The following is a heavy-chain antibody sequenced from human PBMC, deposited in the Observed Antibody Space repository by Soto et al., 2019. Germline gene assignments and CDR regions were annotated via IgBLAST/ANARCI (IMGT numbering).Heavy chain of an antibody. Sequence: SETLSLTCTVSGGSISSYYWSWIRQPPGKGLEWIGYIYYSGSTNYNPSLKSRVTISVDTSKNQFSLKLSSVTAADTAVYYCARDRAGYRKNLFDPWGQGTLVTVSS. V-gene: IGHV4-59*01. CDR2: IYYSGST. CDR1: GGSISSYY. J-gene: IGHJ5*02. CDR3: ARDRAGYRKNLFDP. D-gene: IGHD5-18*01.